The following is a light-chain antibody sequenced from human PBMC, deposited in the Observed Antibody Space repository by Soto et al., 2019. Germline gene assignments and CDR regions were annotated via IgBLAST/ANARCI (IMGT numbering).Light chain of an antibody. V-gene: IGLV2-14*01. CDR2: DVT. J-gene: IGLJ1*01. CDR3: GSITSSSTSV. CDR1: SSDVGGYEY. Sequence: QSVLSQPASVSGSPGQSITISCTGTSSDVGGYEYVSWYQHQPGKAPKLIIYDVTNRPSGVSNCFSGSKSGNTASLTISGIQTEDEADYYCGSITSSSTSVFGTGTKLTVL.